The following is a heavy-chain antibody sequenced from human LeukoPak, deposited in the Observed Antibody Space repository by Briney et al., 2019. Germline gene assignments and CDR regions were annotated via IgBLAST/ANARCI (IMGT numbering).Heavy chain of an antibody. Sequence: GGSLRFSCAASGFTFSSYWMSWVRQAPGKGLEWVANIKQDGSEKYYVDSVKGRFTISRDNAKNSLYLQMNSLRAEDTAVYYSSLEGSSWYRYFQHWGQGTLVTVSS. V-gene: IGHV3-7*05. J-gene: IGHJ1*01. CDR1: GFTFSSYW. CDR2: IKQDGSEK. D-gene: IGHD6-13*01. CDR3: SLEGSSWYRYFQH.